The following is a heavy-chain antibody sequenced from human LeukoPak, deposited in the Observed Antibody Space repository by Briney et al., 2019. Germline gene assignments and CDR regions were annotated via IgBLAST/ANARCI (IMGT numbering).Heavy chain of an antibody. CDR1: GFTFSNFW. CDR2: IKEDGSVK. V-gene: IGHV3-7*03. Sequence: GGSLRLSCTASGFTFSNFWMGWVRQAPGKGLEWVANIKEDGSVKYYVDSVKGRFTISRDNTKNALYLQMNSLRADDTAVYFCARDSTWLLDYWGQGTLITVSS. D-gene: IGHD6-19*01. J-gene: IGHJ4*02. CDR3: ARDSTWLLDY.